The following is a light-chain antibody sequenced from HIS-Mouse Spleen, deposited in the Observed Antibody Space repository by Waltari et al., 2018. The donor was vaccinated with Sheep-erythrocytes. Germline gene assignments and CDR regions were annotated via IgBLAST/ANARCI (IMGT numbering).Light chain of an antibody. CDR2: EVS. J-gene: IGLJ3*02. CDR3: SSYAGSNNWV. V-gene: IGLV2-8*02. Sequence: QSALTQPPSASRSPGQSVTISCTGTSSDVGGYNYVSWYQQHPGKAPNLMIYEVSKRPSGVPGRCSGAKSGNTASLTVSGLQAEEEADYYCSSYAGSNNWVFGGGTKLTVL. CDR1: SSDVGGYNY.